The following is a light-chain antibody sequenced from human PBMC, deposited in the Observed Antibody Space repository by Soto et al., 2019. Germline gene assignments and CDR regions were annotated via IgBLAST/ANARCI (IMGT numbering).Light chain of an antibody. CDR1: SSDVGGYSY. CDR2: DVS. CDR3: ASYTTSSTYV. V-gene: IGLV2-14*01. Sequence: QSALTQPASVSGSPGQSIAISCTGTSSDVGGYSYVSWYQQQPGKAPKLVISDVSNLPSGVSDRFSGSKSGNTASLTISGLQTEDEADYYCASYTTSSTYVFGTGTKVTVL. J-gene: IGLJ1*01.